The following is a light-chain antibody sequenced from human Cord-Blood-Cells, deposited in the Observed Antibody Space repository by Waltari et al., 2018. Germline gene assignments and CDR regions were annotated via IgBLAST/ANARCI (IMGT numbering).Light chain of an antibody. Sequence: EIVMTQSTATLSVSPGERATLSCRASQSVSSNLAWYQQKPGQAPRLLIYGASTRDTGIPARFSGSGSGTEFTLTNSSLQSEDFAVYYCQQYNNWPPWTFGQGTKVEIK. V-gene: IGKV3-15*01. CDR2: GAS. CDR1: QSVSSN. J-gene: IGKJ1*01. CDR3: QQYNNWPPWT.